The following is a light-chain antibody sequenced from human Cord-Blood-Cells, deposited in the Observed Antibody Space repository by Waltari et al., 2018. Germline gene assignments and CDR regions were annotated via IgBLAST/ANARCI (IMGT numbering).Light chain of an antibody. J-gene: IGKJ2*01. CDR1: QSVSSN. Sequence: EIVMTQSPATLYVSPGERATLSCRASQSVSSNLAWYQQKPGQAPRLLFYGASTRATGIPARFSGSGSGTEFTLTISSLQSEDFAVYYCQQYNNWPYTFGQGTKLEIK. V-gene: IGKV3-15*01. CDR2: GAS. CDR3: QQYNNWPYT.